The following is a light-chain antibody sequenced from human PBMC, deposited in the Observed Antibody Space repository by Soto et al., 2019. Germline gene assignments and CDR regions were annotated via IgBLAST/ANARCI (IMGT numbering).Light chain of an antibody. CDR3: SSYTSSSTYV. Sequence: QSALTQPASVSGSPGQSITISCTGTSSDVGGYNYVYWYQQHPGKAPKLMIYDVSNRPSGVSNRFSGSKSGNTASLTTSGLQAEDEADYYCSSYTSSSTYVFGTGTKLTVL. V-gene: IGLV2-14*01. CDR2: DVS. J-gene: IGLJ1*01. CDR1: SSDVGGYNY.